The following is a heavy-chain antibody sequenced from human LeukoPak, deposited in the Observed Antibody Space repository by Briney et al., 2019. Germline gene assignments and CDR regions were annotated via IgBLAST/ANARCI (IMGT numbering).Heavy chain of an antibody. D-gene: IGHD6-13*01. CDR1: GGFISSSSYY. CDR2: IYYSGST. J-gene: IGHJ5*02. V-gene: IGHV4-39*07. CDR3: ARDRRSSSWWYNWFDP. Sequence: SETLSLTCTVSGGFISSSSYYWGWLRQPQGKGRDWIGSIYYSGSTYYNPALKRRLTIRVDTSKNQFSLKLSSVTAADTAVYYCARDRRSSSWWYNWFDPWGQGTLVTVSS.